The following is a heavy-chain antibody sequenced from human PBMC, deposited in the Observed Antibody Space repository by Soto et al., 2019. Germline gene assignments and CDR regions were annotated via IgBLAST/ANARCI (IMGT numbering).Heavy chain of an antibody. CDR3: ARGGAASGTYYYYGMDV. CDR1: GDSVSSGSYY. D-gene: IGHD6-13*01. CDR2: ISYSGST. V-gene: IGHV4-61*01. Sequence: QVQLQESGPGLVKPSETLSLTCTVSGDSVSSGSYYWSWIRQPPGQGLEWIAYISYSGSTNYNPSPTSRVTISVDTSKSQFSLRLRSVTAADTAVYYCARGGAASGTYYYYGMDVWGQGTTVTVSS. J-gene: IGHJ6*02.